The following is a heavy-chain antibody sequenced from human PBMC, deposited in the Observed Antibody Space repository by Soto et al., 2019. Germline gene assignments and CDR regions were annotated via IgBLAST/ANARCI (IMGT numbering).Heavy chain of an antibody. CDR3: ARGIVVVVAATSWFDP. CDR1: GGSISSGDYY. Sequence: SETLSLTCTVSGGSISSGDYYWSWIRQPPSKGLEWIGYIYYSGSTYYNPSLKSRVNISVDTSKNQFSLKLSSVTAADTAVYYCARGIVVVVAATSWFDPWGQGTLVTVSS. V-gene: IGHV4-30-4*01. D-gene: IGHD2-15*01. CDR2: IYYSGST. J-gene: IGHJ5*02.